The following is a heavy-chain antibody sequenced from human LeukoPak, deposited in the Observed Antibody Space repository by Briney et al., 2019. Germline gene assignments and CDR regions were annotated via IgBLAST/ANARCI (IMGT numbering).Heavy chain of an antibody. CDR1: GVTFSSYA. J-gene: IGHJ3*02. Sequence: GGSLRLSCAASGVTFSSYAMHWVRQAPGKGLEWVATVSSDGRNKYYADSVKGRLTISRDNSKNTLYLQMNSLRGEDTAVYYCARIAAAGRSDAFDIWGQGTMVTVSS. D-gene: IGHD6-13*01. V-gene: IGHV3-30*04. CDR2: VSSDGRNK. CDR3: ARIAAAGRSDAFDI.